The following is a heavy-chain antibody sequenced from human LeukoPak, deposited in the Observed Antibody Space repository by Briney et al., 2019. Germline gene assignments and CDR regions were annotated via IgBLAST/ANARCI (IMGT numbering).Heavy chain of an antibody. D-gene: IGHD3-3*01. CDR3: AFWSGYYIQNWFDP. CDR1: GGTFSSYA. CDR2: IIPIFGTP. V-gene: IGHV1-69*05. Sequence: GSSVKVSCKASGGTFSSYAISWVRQAPGQGLEWMGGIIPIFGTPNYAQKFQGRVTITTDESTSTVHMELSSLRSEDTAVYYCAFWSGYYIQNWFDPWGQGTLVTVSS. J-gene: IGHJ5*02.